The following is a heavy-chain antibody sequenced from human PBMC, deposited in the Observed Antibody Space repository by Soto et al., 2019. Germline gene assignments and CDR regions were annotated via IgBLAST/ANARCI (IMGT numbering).Heavy chain of an antibody. CDR1: GFTFSDCY. D-gene: IGHD2-8*02. CDR2: ISSGSTI. J-gene: IGHJ6*02. V-gene: IGHV3-11*04. Sequence: SCAASGFTFSDCYMNWVRRAPGKGLEWVSSISSGSTIYYADSVKGRFTISRDNAKNSMYIQMNSLTVEATAVYYCAGVAYASRRYSASFYGMDVWGQGTTVTVSS. CDR3: AGVAYASRRYSASFYGMDV.